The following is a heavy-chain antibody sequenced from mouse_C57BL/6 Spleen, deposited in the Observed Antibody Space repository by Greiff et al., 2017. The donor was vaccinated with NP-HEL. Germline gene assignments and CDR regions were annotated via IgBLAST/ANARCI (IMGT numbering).Heavy chain of an antibody. CDR2: IDPSDSYT. J-gene: IGHJ2*01. V-gene: IGHV1-69*01. CDR3: ARWGPIWLGAPYFDY. CDR1: GYTFTSSW. Sequence: VQLQQPGAELVMPGASVKLSCKASGYTFTSSWMHWVKQRPGQGLEWIGEIDPSDSYTNYNQKFKGKSTLTVDISSSTAYMQLSSLTSEDSAVEYWARWGPIWLGAPYFDYWGQGTTLTVSS. D-gene: IGHD2-2*01.